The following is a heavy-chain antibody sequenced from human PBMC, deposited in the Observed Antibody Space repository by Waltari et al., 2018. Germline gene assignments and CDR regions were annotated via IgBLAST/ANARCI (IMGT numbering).Heavy chain of an antibody. V-gene: IGHV4-39*01. CDR3: ARLISLEGTFY. D-gene: IGHD1-1*01. Sequence: QLQLQESGPGLVKPSETLSLTCTVSGGSVSNTIYYWGWIRQPPGKGLEWIGSLCYTGSTYANPSLKRRLTMSVDTSKNQFSLKLTSVTPADTAIYYCARLISLEGTFYSGQGTLVTVSS. CDR2: LCYTGST. J-gene: IGHJ4*02. CDR1: GGSVSNTIYY.